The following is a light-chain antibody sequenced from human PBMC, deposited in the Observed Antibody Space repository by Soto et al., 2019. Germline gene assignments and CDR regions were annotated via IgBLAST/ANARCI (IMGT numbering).Light chain of an antibody. CDR1: SSNIGSNS. CDR3: AAWDDSLSGWV. CDR2: TNN. V-gene: IGLV1-44*01. J-gene: IGLJ3*02. Sequence: QSVLTQPPSASGTPGQRVTISCSGSSSNIGSNSVNWSQQLPGAAPKLLIYTNNQRPSGVPDRFSGSKSGTSASLAISGLQSEDEADYSCAAWDDSLSGWVFGGGTKLTVL.